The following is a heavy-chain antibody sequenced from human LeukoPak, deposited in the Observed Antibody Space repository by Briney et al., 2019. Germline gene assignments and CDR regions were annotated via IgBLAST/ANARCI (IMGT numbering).Heavy chain of an antibody. CDR3: VRGAAYFDY. J-gene: IGHJ4*02. D-gene: IGHD1-26*01. CDR1: GFTFYGYA. V-gene: IGHV3-9*01. CDR2: ITWNSGSI. Sequence: GRSLRLSCAASGFTFYGYATHWVRQVPGKGLEWVSGITWNSGSIGYVDSVKGRFTISRDNAKNPMYLQMNSLKAEDTAVYYCVRGAAYFDYWGQGILVTVSS.